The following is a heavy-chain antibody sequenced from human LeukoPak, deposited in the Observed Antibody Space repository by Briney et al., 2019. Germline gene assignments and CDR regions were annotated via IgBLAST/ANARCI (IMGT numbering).Heavy chain of an antibody. J-gene: IGHJ5*02. CDR3: AGEAAAGTKWFDP. Sequence: SETLSLTCAVYGGSFSGYYWGWNRQPPGKGLEWIGNIFYSGSTYYSPSLKSRVTISLDTSRNQFSLKLNSVTAADTAVYYCAGEAAAGTKWFDPWGQGTLVTVSS. D-gene: IGHD6-13*01. CDR2: IFYSGST. CDR1: GGSFSGYY. V-gene: IGHV4-34*12.